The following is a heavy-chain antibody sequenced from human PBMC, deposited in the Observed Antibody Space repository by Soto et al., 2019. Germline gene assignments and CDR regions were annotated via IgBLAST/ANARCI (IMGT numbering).Heavy chain of an antibody. V-gene: IGHV4-34*01. J-gene: IGHJ4*02. CDR1: GGSFSGYY. Sequence: QVQLQQWGAGLLKPSETLSLTCAVYGGSFSGYYWSWILQSPGKGLEWIGEINHRGSTNYNPSLKSRVTISLDTSKIQFSLKLISVTAADTAVYYCARGRITVTTHFDYWGQGPLVTVSS. CDR3: ARGRITVTTHFDY. D-gene: IGHD4-17*01. CDR2: INHRGST.